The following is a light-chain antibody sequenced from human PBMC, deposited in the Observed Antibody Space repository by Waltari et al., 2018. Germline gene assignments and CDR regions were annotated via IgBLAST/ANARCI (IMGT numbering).Light chain of an antibody. V-gene: IGLV3-19*01. CDR2: GKY. CDR1: SPRRYY. J-gene: IGLJ2*01. CDR3: NSRDTSGNHLV. Sequence: SSELPQDPAVSVALGQTVRITCPAASPRRYYASWYQQKPGQAPILVPYGKYKRPSGIPDRFSGSSSGNTASLTITGAQEEDEADYYCNSRDTSGNHLVFGGGTKLTVL.